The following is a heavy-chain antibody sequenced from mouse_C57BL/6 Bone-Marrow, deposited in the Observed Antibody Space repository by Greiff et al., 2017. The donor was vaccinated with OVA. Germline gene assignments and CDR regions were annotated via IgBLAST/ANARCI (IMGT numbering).Heavy chain of an antibody. D-gene: IGHD2-1*01. Sequence: QVQLQQSGAELARPGASVKLSCKASGYTFTSYGISWVKQRTGQGLEWIGEIYPRSGNTYYNEKFKGKATLTADKSSSTAYMELRSLTSEDSAVYFCARAGNYLYYYAMDYWGQGTSVTVFS. V-gene: IGHV1-81*01. CDR3: ARAGNYLYYYAMDY. J-gene: IGHJ4*01. CDR1: GYTFTSYG. CDR2: IYPRSGNT.